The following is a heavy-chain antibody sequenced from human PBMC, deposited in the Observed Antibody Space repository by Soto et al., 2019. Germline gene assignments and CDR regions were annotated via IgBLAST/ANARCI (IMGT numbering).Heavy chain of an antibody. Sequence: EVQLVESGGGLVQPGRSLRLSCAASGFTFDDYAMHWVRQAPGKGLEWVSGISWNSGSIGYVDSVKGRFTISRDNAKNSLYLQMNSLRAEDTALYYCAKVATTWGPYFDYWGQGTLVTVSS. CDR3: AKVATTWGPYFDY. CDR2: ISWNSGSI. CDR1: GFTFDDYA. V-gene: IGHV3-9*01. D-gene: IGHD5-12*01. J-gene: IGHJ4*02.